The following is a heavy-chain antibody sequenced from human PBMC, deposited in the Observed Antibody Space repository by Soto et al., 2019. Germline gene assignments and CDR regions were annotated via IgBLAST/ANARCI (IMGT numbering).Heavy chain of an antibody. D-gene: IGHD6-19*01. J-gene: IGHJ4*02. CDR3: AKSRDSSAWYALDS. CDR2: IDGRGEST. Sequence: PGGSLRLSCAASGFSFSSSAMSWVRQAPGGGLEWVSSIDGRGESTYYKPSVKGRFTISRDRSRDTLYLQMTSLRAEDSALYYCAKSRDSSAWYALDSWGQGTLVTVSS. CDR1: GFSFSSSA. V-gene: IGHV3-23*01.